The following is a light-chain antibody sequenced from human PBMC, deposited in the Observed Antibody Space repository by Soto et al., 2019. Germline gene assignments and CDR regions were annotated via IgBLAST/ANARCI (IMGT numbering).Light chain of an antibody. V-gene: IGKV3-20*01. CDR1: QSVSSSY. CDR3: QYYGTSPQT. CDR2: GAS. Sequence: EIVLTQSPGTLSLSPGERATLSCRASQSVSSSYLAWYQQKPGQAPRLLIYGASSRATGIPDRFSGSGSGTDFTLTISRLEPEDFAVYYCQYYGTSPQTFGQGTRLEIK. J-gene: IGKJ5*01.